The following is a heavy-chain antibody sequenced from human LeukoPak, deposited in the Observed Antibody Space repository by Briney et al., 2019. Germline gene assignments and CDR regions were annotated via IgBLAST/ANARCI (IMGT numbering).Heavy chain of an antibody. Sequence: GGSLRLSCAASGFTFSNYEMSWVRQAPGKGLEWVSYISSGGTTIYYVDSVKGRFTISRDNAKNSLYLQMNSLRAEDTAVYYCARDRSTSCYCFDYWGQGTLVTVSS. CDR1: GFTFSNYE. V-gene: IGHV3-48*03. CDR2: ISSGGTTI. CDR3: ARDRSTSCYCFDY. J-gene: IGHJ4*02. D-gene: IGHD2-2*01.